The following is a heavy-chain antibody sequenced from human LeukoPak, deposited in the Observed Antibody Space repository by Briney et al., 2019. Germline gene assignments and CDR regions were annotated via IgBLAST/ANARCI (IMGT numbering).Heavy chain of an antibody. Sequence: GGSLRLSCAASGFTFSSYGMHWVRQAPGKGLERVAFIRYDGSNKYYADSVKGRFTISRDNSKNTLYLQMNSLRAEDTAVYYCAKDGDCGSSTSCHGAPWFDPWGQGTLVTVSS. CDR2: IRYDGSNK. CDR3: AKDGDCGSSTSCHGAPWFDP. CDR1: GFTFSSYG. J-gene: IGHJ5*02. D-gene: IGHD2-2*01. V-gene: IGHV3-30*02.